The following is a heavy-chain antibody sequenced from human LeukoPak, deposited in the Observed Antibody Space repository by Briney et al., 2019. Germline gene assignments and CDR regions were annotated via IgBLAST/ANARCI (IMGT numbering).Heavy chain of an antibody. CDR2: ASYSGNT. Sequence: PSETLSLTCTVSGASISSSTYYWGWIRQPPGKGLEWIGSASYSGNTYYNPSLKSRVTILVDTSKNQFSLKMTSVTAADTAVYYCAGDQYYDVSTYYEIDYWGQGTLVTVSS. J-gene: IGHJ4*02. CDR3: AGDQYYDVSTYYEIDY. CDR1: GASISSSTYY. D-gene: IGHD3-22*01. V-gene: IGHV4-39*07.